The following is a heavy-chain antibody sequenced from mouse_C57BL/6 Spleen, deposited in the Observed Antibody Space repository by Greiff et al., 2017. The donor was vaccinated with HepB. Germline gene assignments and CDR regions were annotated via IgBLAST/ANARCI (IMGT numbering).Heavy chain of an antibody. CDR2: INPYNGGT. Sequence: EVKLMESGPVLVKPGASVKMSCKASGYTFTDYYMNWVKQSHGKSLEWIGVINPYNGGTSYNQKFKGKATLTVDKSSSTAYMELNSLTSEDSAVYYCARGGGSSYFDYWGQGTTLTVSS. D-gene: IGHD1-1*01. J-gene: IGHJ2*01. CDR1: GYTFTDYY. V-gene: IGHV1-19*01. CDR3: ARGGGSSYFDY.